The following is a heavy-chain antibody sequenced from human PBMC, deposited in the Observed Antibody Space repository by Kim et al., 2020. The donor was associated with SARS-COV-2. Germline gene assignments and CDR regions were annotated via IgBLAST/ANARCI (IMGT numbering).Heavy chain of an antibody. J-gene: IGHJ4*02. V-gene: IGHV4-39*01. CDR3: ARQALLLWFGEFS. D-gene: IGHD3-10*01. Sequence: YTPSLASRVTISVDTSKNQFSLKLSSVTAADTAVYYCARQALLLWFGEFSWGQGTLVPVSS.